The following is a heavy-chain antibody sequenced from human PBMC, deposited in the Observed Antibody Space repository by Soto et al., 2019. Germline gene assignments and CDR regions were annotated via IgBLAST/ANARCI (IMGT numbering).Heavy chain of an antibody. J-gene: IGHJ6*03. CDR2: INHSGST. V-gene: IGHV4-34*01. CDR1: GGSFSGYY. D-gene: IGHD3-3*01. CDR3: ARGNLTIFGVVTPLSPLPHYMDV. Sequence: TSETLSLTCAVYGGSFSGYYWSWIRQPPGKGLEWIGEINHSGSTNYNPSLKSRVTISVDTSKNQFSLKLSSVTAADTAVYYCARGNLTIFGVVTPLSPLPHYMDVWGKGTTVTVSS.